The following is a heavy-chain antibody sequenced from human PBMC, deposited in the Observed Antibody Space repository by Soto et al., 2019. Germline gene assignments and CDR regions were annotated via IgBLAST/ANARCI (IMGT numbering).Heavy chain of an antibody. J-gene: IGHJ5*02. CDR1: GFTFSDYY. V-gene: IGHV3-11*01. Sequence: PGGSLRLSCAASGFTFSDYYMSWIRQAPGKGLEWVSYISSSGSTIYYADSVKGRFTISRDNAKNSLYLQMNSLRAEDTAVYYCARTLGYCSGGSCDGWFDPWGQGTLVTVSS. CDR2: ISSSGSTI. CDR3: ARTLGYCSGGSCDGWFDP. D-gene: IGHD2-15*01.